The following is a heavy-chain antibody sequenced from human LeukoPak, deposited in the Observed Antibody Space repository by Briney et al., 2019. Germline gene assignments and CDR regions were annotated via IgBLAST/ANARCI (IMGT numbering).Heavy chain of an antibody. CDR3: ARDMGGYSTSYAFDI. Sequence: PGASLRLSCAASGFIFSSFSMNWVRQAPGKGLERVSSISKSSTYIYYADSMKGRFTVSRDNARNSLSLQMNNLRAEDTAIYYCARDMGGYSTSYAFDIWGPGTMVTVSS. CDR2: ISKSSTYI. D-gene: IGHD2-2*01. J-gene: IGHJ3*02. CDR1: GFIFSSFS. V-gene: IGHV3-21*06.